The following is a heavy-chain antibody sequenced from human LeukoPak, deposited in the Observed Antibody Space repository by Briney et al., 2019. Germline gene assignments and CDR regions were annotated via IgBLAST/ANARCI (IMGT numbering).Heavy chain of an antibody. Sequence: PSETLSLTCTGSGGSISRGSYYWIWIPRPAGEGLEWIGRIYSSGYTNYNPSLKGRITISVDTSKNQFPLRLTSGTAADAAVYSCARGGYSGFDPWGQGTLVTVSS. CDR3: ARGGYSGFDP. CDR2: IYSSGYT. D-gene: IGHD6-13*01. V-gene: IGHV4-61*02. J-gene: IGHJ5*02. CDR1: GGSISRGSYY.